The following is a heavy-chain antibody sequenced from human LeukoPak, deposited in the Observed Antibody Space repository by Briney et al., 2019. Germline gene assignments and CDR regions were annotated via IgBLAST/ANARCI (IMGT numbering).Heavy chain of an antibody. Sequence: ASVKGSCKASGYTFTGYYMHSVRHAPGQGLEWMGWINPNSGGTNYAQKFQGRVTMTRDTSISTAYMELSRLRSDDTAVYYCARVRGLGYCSGGSCNGAFDIWGQGTMVSVAS. V-gene: IGHV1-2*02. CDR3: ARVRGLGYCSGGSCNGAFDI. J-gene: IGHJ3*02. D-gene: IGHD2-15*01. CDR2: INPNSGGT. CDR1: GYTFTGYY.